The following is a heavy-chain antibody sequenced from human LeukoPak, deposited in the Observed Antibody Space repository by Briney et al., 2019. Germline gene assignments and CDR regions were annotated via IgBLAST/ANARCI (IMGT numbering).Heavy chain of an antibody. J-gene: IGHJ6*03. CDR3: ARGRQDVTMIVVVMTAVSYYLNV. CDR2: MNPSGST. D-gene: IGHD3-22*01. CDR1: GGSFSGYY. V-gene: IGHV4-34*01. Sequence: SETLSLTCAVYGGSFSGYYWTWIRQTPEKGLEWIGEMNPSGSTSYNPSLKSRVTISVDTSKNQFSLKLSSVTAADTAVYYCARGRQDVTMIVVVMTAVSYYLNVWGKGTTVTVS.